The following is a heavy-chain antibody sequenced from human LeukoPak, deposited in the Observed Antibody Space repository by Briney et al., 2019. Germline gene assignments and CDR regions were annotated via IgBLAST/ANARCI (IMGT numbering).Heavy chain of an antibody. V-gene: IGHV3-7*03. CDR3: ARVLGIRPLFDY. CDR2: IKKDGSEK. D-gene: IGHD3-16*01. Sequence: GGSLRLSCAASGFTFTSYWMSWVRQAPGKGLEWVANIKKDGSEKYYVDSVKGRFTISRDNAKNSLYLQMNSLRAEDTAVYYCARVLGIRPLFDYWGQGTLVTVSS. CDR1: GFTFTSYW. J-gene: IGHJ4*02.